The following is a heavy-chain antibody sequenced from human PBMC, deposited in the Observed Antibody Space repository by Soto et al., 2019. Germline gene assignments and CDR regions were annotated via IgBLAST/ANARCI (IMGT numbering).Heavy chain of an antibody. Sequence: GGSLRLSCAASGFTFDDYAMHWVRQAPGKGLEWVSGISWNSGSIGYADSVKGRFTISRDNAKNSLYLQMNSLRAEDTALYYCAKDMANSPFDAFDIWGQGTMVTV. V-gene: IGHV3-9*01. CDR3: AKDMANSPFDAFDI. CDR1: GFTFDDYA. J-gene: IGHJ3*02. D-gene: IGHD5-12*01. CDR2: ISWNSGSI.